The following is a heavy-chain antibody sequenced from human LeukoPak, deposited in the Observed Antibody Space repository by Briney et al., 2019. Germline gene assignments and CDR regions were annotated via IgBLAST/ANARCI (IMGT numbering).Heavy chain of an antibody. J-gene: IGHJ3*02. CDR1: GFTFSSYE. CDR2: IRSKAYGGTT. Sequence: GGSLRLSCAASGFTFSSYEMNWVRQAPGKGLEWVGFIRSKAYGGTTKNAASVKGRFTISRDDSRSIAYLQMNSLKTEDTAVYYCTRRYNYDSSGYYYVRDAFDIWGQGTMVTVSS. D-gene: IGHD3-22*01. CDR3: TRRYNYDSSGYYYVRDAFDI. V-gene: IGHV3-49*04.